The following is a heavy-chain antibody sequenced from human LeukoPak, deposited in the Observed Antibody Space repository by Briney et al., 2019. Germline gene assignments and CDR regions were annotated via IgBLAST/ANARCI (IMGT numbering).Heavy chain of an antibody. CDR3: ARVDWLANHYYYMDV. CDR1: GYSISSGYY. J-gene: IGHJ6*03. Sequence: SETLSLTCTVSGYSISSGYYWGWIRQPPGKGLEWIGSIYHSGSTYYNPSLKSRVTISVGTSKNQFSLKLSSVIAADTAVYYCARVDWLANHYYYMDVWGKGTTVTVSS. D-gene: IGHD2-21*01. V-gene: IGHV4-38-2*02. CDR2: IYHSGST.